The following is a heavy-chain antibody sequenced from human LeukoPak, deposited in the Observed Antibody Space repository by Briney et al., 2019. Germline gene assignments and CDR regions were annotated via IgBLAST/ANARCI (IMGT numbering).Heavy chain of an antibody. J-gene: IGHJ4*02. CDR1: GFTFSSYG. CDR3: AKDFDGSGSQGDDY. Sequence: GGSLRLSCAASGFTFSSYGMSWVRQAPGKGLGWVSAISGSGGSTYYADSVKGRFTISRDNSKNTLYLQMNSLRAEDTAVYYCAKDFDGSGSQGDDYWGQGTLVTVSS. CDR2: ISGSGGST. D-gene: IGHD3-10*01. V-gene: IGHV3-23*01.